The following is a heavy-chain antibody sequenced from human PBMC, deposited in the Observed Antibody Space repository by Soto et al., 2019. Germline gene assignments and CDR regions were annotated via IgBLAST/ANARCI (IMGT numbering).Heavy chain of an antibody. Sequence: GGSLRLSCAASGFTFSSCAMGWVRQAPGKGLEWVSDIIDSGGSTYYADSVKGRFTISRDNSKSTLYLQMNSLRAEDTALYYCAKGRSYYYYYGVDGWGQGTKVTVSS. J-gene: IGHJ6*02. CDR3: AKGRSYYYYYGVDG. CDR2: IIDSGGST. CDR1: GFTFSSCA. V-gene: IGHV3-23*01.